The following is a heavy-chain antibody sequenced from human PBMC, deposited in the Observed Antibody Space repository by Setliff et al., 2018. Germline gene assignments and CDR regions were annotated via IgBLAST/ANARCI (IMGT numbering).Heavy chain of an antibody. Sequence: PSETLSLTCSVSGGSISNYYWSWIRQSPGKGLEWIGYIYNGGSTDYNPSVKSRVTISLDTPKNQVSLRLTSVTAADTALYYCTRPHGGDSAFDIWGPGTMVTVSS. V-gene: IGHV4-59*01. J-gene: IGHJ3*02. CDR3: TRPHGGDSAFDI. D-gene: IGHD4-17*01. CDR1: GGSISNYY. CDR2: IYNGGST.